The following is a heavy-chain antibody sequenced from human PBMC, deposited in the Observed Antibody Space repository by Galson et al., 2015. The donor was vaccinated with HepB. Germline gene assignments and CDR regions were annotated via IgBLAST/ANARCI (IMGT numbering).Heavy chain of an antibody. Sequence: SLRLSCAASGFTFSSYSMNWVRQAPGKGLEWVSYISSSSTIYYADSVKGRFTISRDNAKNSLYLQMNSLRAEDTAVYYCARDFMPRDWMFDYWGQGTLVTVSS. CDR1: GFTFSSYS. D-gene: IGHD2-2*01. CDR2: ISSSSTI. J-gene: IGHJ4*02. V-gene: IGHV3-48*04. CDR3: ARDFMPRDWMFDY.